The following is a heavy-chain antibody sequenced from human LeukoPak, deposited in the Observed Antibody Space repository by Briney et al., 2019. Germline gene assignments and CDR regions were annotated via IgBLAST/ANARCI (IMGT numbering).Heavy chain of an antibody. D-gene: IGHD5-24*01. CDR2: INPSGGST. CDR3: ARVLNGYNIRDYFDY. V-gene: IGHV1-46*01. J-gene: IGHJ4*02. CDR1: GYTFTSYY. Sequence: ASVKVSCKASGYTFTSYYIHWVRQAPGQGLEWMGLINPSGGSTNYAQKFQGRVTMTRDTSTSTVYMELSSLRSDDTAVYYCARVLNGYNIRDYFDYWGQGTLVTVSS.